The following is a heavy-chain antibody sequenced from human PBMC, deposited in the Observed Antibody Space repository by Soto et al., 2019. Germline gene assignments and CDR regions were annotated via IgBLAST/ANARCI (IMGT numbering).Heavy chain of an antibody. J-gene: IGHJ4*02. CDR3: AKERTAKVSREFDY. V-gene: IGHV3-30*18. CDR2: VSYDGKVQ. D-gene: IGHD6-25*01. CDR1: GFTFSNYG. Sequence: QVQLVESGGGVVQPERSLTLSCAASGFTFSNYGMHWVRQAPGKGLEWVAVVSYDGKVQYYGDSVKGRFTISRDNSKNTLYLQMKSLRAEDTAVYYCAKERTAKVSREFDYWGLGTLVAVSS.